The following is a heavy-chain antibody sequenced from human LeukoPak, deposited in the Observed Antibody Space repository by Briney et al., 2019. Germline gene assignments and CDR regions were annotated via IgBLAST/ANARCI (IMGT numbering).Heavy chain of an antibody. CDR2: ISGSGGST. CDR1: GFTCSSYA. V-gene: IGHV3-23*01. J-gene: IGHJ4*02. CDR3: ALIAAAFPPGDY. Sequence: GGSLRLSCAASGFTCSSYAMSWVRQAPGKGLEWVSAISGSGGSTYYADSVKGRFTISRDNSKDTLYLQMNSLRAEDTAVYYCALIAAAFPPGDYWGQGTLVTVSS. D-gene: IGHD6-13*01.